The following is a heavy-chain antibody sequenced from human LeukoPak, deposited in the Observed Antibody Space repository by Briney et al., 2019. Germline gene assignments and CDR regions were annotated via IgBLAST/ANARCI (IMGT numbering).Heavy chain of an antibody. J-gene: IGHJ4*02. D-gene: IGHD2-15*01. Sequence: SETLSLTCTVSGGSISSYYWSWIRQPPGKGLEWIGYIYYSGSTNYNPSLKSRVTISVDTSKNQFSLKLSSVTAADTAVYYCARGQDIVVVVAAYFDYWGQGTLVTVSS. CDR1: GGSISSYY. V-gene: IGHV4-59*08. CDR2: IYYSGST. CDR3: ARGQDIVVVVAAYFDY.